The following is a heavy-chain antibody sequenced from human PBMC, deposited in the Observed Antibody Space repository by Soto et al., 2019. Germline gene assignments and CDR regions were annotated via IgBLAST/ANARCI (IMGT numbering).Heavy chain of an antibody. V-gene: IGHV3-30*18. D-gene: IGHD3-22*01. Sequence: PGGSLRLSCAASGFTFSSYGMHWVRQAPGKGLEWVAAISYDGGNKFYADSVEGRFTISRDNSKSTVYLQMNSLRAEDTAIYYCAKDTYYYDSSGYYVFDYWGQGALVTVSS. CDR2: ISYDGGNK. J-gene: IGHJ4*02. CDR1: GFTFSSYG. CDR3: AKDTYYYDSSGYYVFDY.